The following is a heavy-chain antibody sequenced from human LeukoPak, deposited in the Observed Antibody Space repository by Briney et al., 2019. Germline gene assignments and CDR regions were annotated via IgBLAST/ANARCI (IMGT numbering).Heavy chain of an antibody. CDR3: ARGYSYANWFDP. D-gene: IGHD5-18*01. V-gene: IGHV3-30-3*01. Sequence: GGSLRLSCAASGFTFSSYAMHWVRQAPGKGLEWVAVISYDGSNKYYADSVKGRFTISRDNSKSTLYLQMNSPRAEDTAVYYCARGYSYANWFDPWGQGTLVTVSS. CDR1: GFTFSSYA. J-gene: IGHJ5*02. CDR2: ISYDGSNK.